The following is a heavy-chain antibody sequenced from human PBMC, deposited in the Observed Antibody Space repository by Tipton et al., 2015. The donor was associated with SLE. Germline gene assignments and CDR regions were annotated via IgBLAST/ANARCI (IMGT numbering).Heavy chain of an antibody. V-gene: IGHV6-1*01. CDR3: ARRAGVVIPDLYYGMDV. J-gene: IGHJ6*02. Sequence: TLSLTCAISGDSVSSNSAAWNWIRQSPSRGLEWLGRTYYRSKWYNDYAVSVKSRITINPDTSKNQFSLKLSSVTAADTAVYYCARRAGVVIPDLYYGMDVWGQGTTVTVSS. D-gene: IGHD3-3*01. CDR1: GDSVSSNSAA. CDR2: TYYRSKWYN.